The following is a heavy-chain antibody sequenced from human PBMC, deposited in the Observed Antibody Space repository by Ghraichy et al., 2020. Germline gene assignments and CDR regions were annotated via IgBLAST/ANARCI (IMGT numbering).Heavy chain of an antibody. V-gene: IGHV4-4*02. Sequence: ESLNISCAVSGGSISSSNWWSWVRQPPGKGLEWIGEIYHSGSTNYNPSLKSRVTISVDKSKNQFSLKLSSVTAADTAVYYFKARGLRLGELSFPSDYWGQGTLVTVSS. CDR2: IYHSGST. J-gene: IGHJ4*02. D-gene: IGHD3-16*02. CDR3: KARGLRLGELSFPSDY. CDR1: GGSISSSNW.